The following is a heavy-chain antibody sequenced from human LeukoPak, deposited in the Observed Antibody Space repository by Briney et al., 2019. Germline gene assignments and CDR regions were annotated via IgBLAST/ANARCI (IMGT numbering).Heavy chain of an antibody. D-gene: IGHD3-22*01. CDR3: ARADYYDSSAMDY. V-gene: IGHV4-38-2*01. CDR2: IYHSGST. J-gene: IGHJ4*02. Sequence: SETLSLTCAVSGYSLSSGYYWGWIRQPPGKGLEWIGSIYHSGSTYYNPSLKSRVTISVDTSKNQFSLKLSSVTAADTAVYYCARADYYDSSAMDYWGQGTLVTVSS. CDR1: GYSLSSGYY.